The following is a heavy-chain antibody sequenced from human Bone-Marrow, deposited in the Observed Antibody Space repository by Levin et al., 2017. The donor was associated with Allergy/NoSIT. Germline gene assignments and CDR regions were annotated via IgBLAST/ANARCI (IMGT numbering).Heavy chain of an antibody. CDR3: ATEFAGTCYFDY. J-gene: IGHJ4*02. V-gene: IGHV1-46*01. D-gene: IGHD3-16*01. CDR2: ITPSTGAT. CDR1: GYTFTSYH. Sequence: ASVKVSCQTSGYTFTSYHIHWVRQAPGQGLEWMGIITPSTGATSYAHKFRGRVTMTSETSTSTVYMQLSSLRSEDTAVYYCATEFAGTCYFDYWCQGAQVTVCS.